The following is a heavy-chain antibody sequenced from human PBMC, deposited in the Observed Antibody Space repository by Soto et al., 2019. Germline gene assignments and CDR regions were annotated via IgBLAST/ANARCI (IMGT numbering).Heavy chain of an antibody. V-gene: IGHV4-39*01. D-gene: IGHD4-17*01. CDR3: ARHTEPLDGDYDY. CDR1: GGSISSSSYY. J-gene: IGHJ4*02. CDR2: IYYSGST. Sequence: QLQLQESGPGLVKPSETLSLTCTVSGGSISSSSYYWGWIRQPPGKGLEWIGSIYYSGSTYYNPSLKSRVTISVDTSKNQFSLKLSSVTAADTAVYYCARHTEPLDGDYDYWGQGTLVTVSS.